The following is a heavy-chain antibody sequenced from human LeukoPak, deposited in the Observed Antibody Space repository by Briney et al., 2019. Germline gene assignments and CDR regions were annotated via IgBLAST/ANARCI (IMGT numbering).Heavy chain of an antibody. CDR2: ISHDVKTT. Sequence: GGSLRLSCVASGFSFSDSVIHWVRQAPGKGLEWVAVISHDVKTTYYADSVEGRFTISRDNSKNTLYLQMNSLRAEDTAVYYCARVARSVVTLYGMDVWGQGTTVTVSS. J-gene: IGHJ6*02. D-gene: IGHD4-23*01. CDR3: ARVARSVVTLYGMDV. CDR1: GFSFSDSV. V-gene: IGHV3-30*04.